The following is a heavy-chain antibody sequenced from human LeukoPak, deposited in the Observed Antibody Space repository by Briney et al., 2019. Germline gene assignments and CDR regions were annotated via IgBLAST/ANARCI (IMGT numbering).Heavy chain of an antibody. CDR3: ARGGCSSTSCYPHWYFDL. D-gene: IGHD2-2*01. Sequence: GGSLRLSCAAAGFTFSSYGMHWVRQAPGKGLGWVAVIWYDGSNKYYADSVKGRFTISRDNSKTTLYLQMNSLRAEDTAVYYCARGGCSSTSCYPHWYFDLWGRGTLVTVSS. J-gene: IGHJ2*01. V-gene: IGHV3-33*01. CDR1: GFTFSSYG. CDR2: IWYDGSNK.